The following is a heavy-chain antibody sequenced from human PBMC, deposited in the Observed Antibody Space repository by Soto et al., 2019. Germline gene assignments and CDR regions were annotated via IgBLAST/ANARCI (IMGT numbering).Heavy chain of an antibody. D-gene: IGHD2-21*02. Sequence: QITLKESGPTLVKPTQTLTLTCTFSGFSLSTSGVGVGWIRQPPGKALEWLALIYWDDDKRYSPSLRSSLTSSKDTSKNQVVRTMTNMDPVDTATYYCIQSRCGGDCLQSYASHYLYGMDVWGQGTTVTVSS. CDR3: IQSRCGGDCLQSYASHYLYGMDV. V-gene: IGHV2-5*02. J-gene: IGHJ6*02. CDR1: GFSLSTSGVG. CDR2: IYWDDDK.